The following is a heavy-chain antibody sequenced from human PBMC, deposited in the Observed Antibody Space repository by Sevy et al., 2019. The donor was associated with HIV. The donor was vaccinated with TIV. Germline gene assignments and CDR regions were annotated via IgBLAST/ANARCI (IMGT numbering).Heavy chain of an antibody. CDR1: GFAFYDYS. CDR3: AREGCTRPHDY. J-gene: IGHJ4*02. CDR2: LSFGCGKI. D-gene: IGHD2-8*01. Sequence: GGSLRLYCAASGFAFYDYSMSWIRQAPGKGLEWVATLSFGCGKINYADSVKGRFTISRDNSKNSFYLQMDNLRVEDTALYYCAREGCTRPHDYWGQGTRVTVSS. V-gene: IGHV3-23*01.